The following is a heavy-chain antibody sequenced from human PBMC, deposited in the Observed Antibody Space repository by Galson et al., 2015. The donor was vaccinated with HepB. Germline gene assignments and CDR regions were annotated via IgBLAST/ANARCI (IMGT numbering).Heavy chain of an antibody. CDR1: GFTFSSYS. J-gene: IGHJ1*01. D-gene: IGHD3-10*01. V-gene: IGHV3-21*01. Sequence: SLRLSCAASGFTFSSYSMNWVRQAPGKGLGWVSSISSSSSYIYYADSVKGRFTISRDNAKNSLYLQMNSLRAEDTAVYYCARESRRGEYFQHWGQGTLVTVSS. CDR3: ARESRRGEYFQH. CDR2: ISSSSSYI.